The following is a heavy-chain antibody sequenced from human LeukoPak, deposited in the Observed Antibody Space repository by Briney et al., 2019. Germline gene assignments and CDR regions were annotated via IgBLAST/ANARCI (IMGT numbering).Heavy chain of an antibody. CDR2: INHSGST. J-gene: IGHJ3*02. V-gene: IGHV4-34*01. Sequence: SETLSLTCAVYGGSFSGYYWSWIRQPPGKGLEWIGEINHSGSTNYNPSLKSRVTISVDTSKNQFSLKLSSVTAADTAVYYCAIRSTKRAFDIWGQGTMVTVSS. CDR1: GGSFSGYY. CDR3: AIRSTKRAFDI. D-gene: IGHD2-2*01.